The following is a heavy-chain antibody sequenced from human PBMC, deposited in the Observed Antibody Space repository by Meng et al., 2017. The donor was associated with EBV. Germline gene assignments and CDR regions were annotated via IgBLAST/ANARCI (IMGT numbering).Heavy chain of an antibody. V-gene: IGHV4-34*01. D-gene: IGHD5-24*01. J-gene: IGHJ4*02. CDR3: ARGRWLQPGSYFDY. CDR1: GGSFSGYY. CDR2: INHSGST. Sequence: LQTSGPDLWSPSATPSLTSAVYGGSFSGYYWSWIRQPPGKGLEWIGEINHSGSTNYNPSLKSRVTISVDTSKNQFSLKLSSVTAADTAVYYCARGRWLQPGSYFDYWGQGTLVTVSS.